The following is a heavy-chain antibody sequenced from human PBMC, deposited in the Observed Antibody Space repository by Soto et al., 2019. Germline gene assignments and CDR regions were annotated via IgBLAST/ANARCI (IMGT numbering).Heavy chain of an antibody. CDR1: GFTFSSYG. V-gene: IGHV3-33*01. D-gene: IGHD6-19*01. CDR2: IWYDGSNK. Sequence: VQLVESGGGVVQPGRSLRLSCAASGFTFSSYGMHWVRQAPGKGLEWVAVIWYDGSNKYYADSVKGRFTISRDNSKNTLYLQMNSLRAEDTAVYYCARDLDIAVAGIDYWGQGTLVTVSS. CDR3: ARDLDIAVAGIDY. J-gene: IGHJ4*02.